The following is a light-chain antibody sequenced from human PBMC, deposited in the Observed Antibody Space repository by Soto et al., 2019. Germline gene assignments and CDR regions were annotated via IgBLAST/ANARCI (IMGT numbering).Light chain of an antibody. J-gene: IGKJ1*01. CDR3: QQXYSTPPWT. V-gene: IGKV1-39*01. CDR2: AAY. CDR1: QSISSY. Sequence: DIQMTQSPSSLSTSVGDRVTITCRASQSISSYLNCYQQKPGKAPNLMIYAAYSLQSGVPSXFSGSGSGTDFTLTISSLQAEDVAVYYCQQXYSTPPWTXGQGTKVDI.